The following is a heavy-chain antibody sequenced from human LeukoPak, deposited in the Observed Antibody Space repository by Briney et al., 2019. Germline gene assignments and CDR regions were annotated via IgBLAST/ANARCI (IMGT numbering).Heavy chain of an antibody. CDR1: GFTFSNYG. Sequence: PGGSLRLSCAASGFTFSNYGMHWVRQAPGKGPEWVAVISYDGTNKYYADSVKGRFTISRDNSNNTLTLHMNSLRTEDTSIYFCAKGAWAADGPMGNNFASWGQGSLVTVSS. CDR2: ISYDGTNK. V-gene: IGHV3-30*18. D-gene: IGHD6-13*01. J-gene: IGHJ4*02. CDR3: AKGAWAADGPMGNNFAS.